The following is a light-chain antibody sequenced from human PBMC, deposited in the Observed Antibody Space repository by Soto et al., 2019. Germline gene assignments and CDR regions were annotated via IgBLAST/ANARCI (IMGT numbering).Light chain of an antibody. CDR2: GAS. CDR1: QSVSSSY. Sequence: EIVLTQSPGTLSLSPGERATLFCRASQSVSSSYLAWYQQTPGQAPRLLIYGASSRATGIPDRFSGSGSGTDFPLTISRLEPEEFSVYYCHLYGSSPPRTFGQGTELEI. J-gene: IGKJ2*01. CDR3: HLYGSSPPRT. V-gene: IGKV3-20*01.